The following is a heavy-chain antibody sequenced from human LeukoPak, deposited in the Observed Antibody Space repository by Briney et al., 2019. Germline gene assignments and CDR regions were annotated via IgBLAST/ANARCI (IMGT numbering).Heavy chain of an antibody. CDR3: ARGHYGLDY. D-gene: IGHD3-10*01. CDR1: GFTFTNYG. V-gene: IGHV3-11*01. J-gene: IGHJ4*02. CDR2: ISTSGNSI. Sequence: GGTLRLSCEASGFTFTNYGMSWIRQAPGKGLEWVSYISTSGNSIYYADSVKGRFTISRDNAKNSLSLQMNSLRAEDTALYYCARGHYGLDYWGQGTLVTVSS.